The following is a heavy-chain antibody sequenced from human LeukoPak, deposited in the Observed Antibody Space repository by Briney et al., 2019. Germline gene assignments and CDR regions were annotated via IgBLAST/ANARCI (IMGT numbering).Heavy chain of an antibody. J-gene: IGHJ4*02. CDR1: GFTFSDYY. D-gene: IGHD6-13*01. CDR3: AREHSSSWNLPLGY. CDR2: ISSSGSTI. V-gene: IGHV3-11*01. Sequence: PGGSLRLSCAASGFTFSDYYMSWIRQAPGKGLEWVSYISSSGSTIYYADSVKGRFTISRDNAKNSLYLQMNSLRAEDTAVYYCAREHSSSWNLPLGYWGQGTLVTVSS.